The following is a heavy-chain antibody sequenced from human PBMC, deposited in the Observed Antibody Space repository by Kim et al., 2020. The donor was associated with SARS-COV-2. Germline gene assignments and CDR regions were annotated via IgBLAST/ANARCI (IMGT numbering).Heavy chain of an antibody. CDR3: ARGWGPDC. J-gene: IGHJ4*02. CDR1: GFTFSSYW. Sequence: GGSLRLSCAASGFTFSSYWMHWVRQAPGKGLEWVAGIKSDGSSTSYADSVKGRFTISRDNSKNTLFLQMNSLRVEDTAVYYCARGWGPDCCGQGSLFTVS. V-gene: IGHV3-74*01. CDR2: IKSDGSST. D-gene: IGHD7-27*01.